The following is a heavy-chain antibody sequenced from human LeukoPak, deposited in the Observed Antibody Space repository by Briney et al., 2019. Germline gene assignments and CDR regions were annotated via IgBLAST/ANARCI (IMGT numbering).Heavy chain of an antibody. Sequence: SGPTLVKSTETLTLTCTFSGFSLSTGGVGVGWIRQSPGKALEWLALIYWDDDKRYRPSLKSRVTITKDTSKNQVVLIMINLDPVGTATYYCAHRRGGYNWNHGDFDYWGQGTLVTVSS. CDR1: GFSLSTGGVG. D-gene: IGHD1-14*01. V-gene: IGHV2-5*02. CDR3: AHRRGGYNWNHGDFDY. CDR2: IYWDDDK. J-gene: IGHJ4*02.